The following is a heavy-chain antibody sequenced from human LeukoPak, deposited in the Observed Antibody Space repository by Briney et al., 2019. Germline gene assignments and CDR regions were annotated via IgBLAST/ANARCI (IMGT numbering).Heavy chain of an antibody. V-gene: IGHV1-2*02. CDR1: GHTFTGYY. J-gene: IGHJ1*01. Sequence: ASVKVSCKASGHTFTGYYMHWVRQAPGQGLEWMGWINPNSGGTNYAQKFQGRVTMTRDTSISTAYMELSRLRSDDTAVYYCARDFTTYYYDGYFQHWGQGTLVTVSS. CDR3: ARDFTTYYYDGYFQH. D-gene: IGHD3-22*01. CDR2: INPNSGGT.